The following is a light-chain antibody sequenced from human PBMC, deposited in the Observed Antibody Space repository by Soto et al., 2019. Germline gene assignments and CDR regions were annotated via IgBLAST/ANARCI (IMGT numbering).Light chain of an antibody. V-gene: IGLV2-14*03. CDR2: DVS. Sequence: QSVLTQPASVSGSPGQSIAISCTGTSSDVGGYNYVSWYQQHPGKAPKLMIYDVSNRPSGVSNRFSGSKSGNTASLTISGLQAEDEADYYCCSYTTSSTSVFGTGTKVTV. CDR1: SSDVGGYNY. J-gene: IGLJ1*01. CDR3: CSYTTSSTSV.